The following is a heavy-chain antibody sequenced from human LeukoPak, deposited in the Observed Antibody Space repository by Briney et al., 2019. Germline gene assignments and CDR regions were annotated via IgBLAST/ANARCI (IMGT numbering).Heavy chain of an antibody. J-gene: IGHJ4*02. CDR2: ISGSGGST. CDR3: PKDEEAVAMIGIDY. Sequence: GGSLRLSCAASGFTFSSYAMSWVRQGPGKGLEWVSAISGSGGSTYYADSVKGRFTISRDNSKNTLYLQMNSLRPEDTALYYCPKDEEAVAMIGIDYWGQGTLVTVSS. CDR1: GFTFSSYA. V-gene: IGHV3-23*01. D-gene: IGHD5-12*01.